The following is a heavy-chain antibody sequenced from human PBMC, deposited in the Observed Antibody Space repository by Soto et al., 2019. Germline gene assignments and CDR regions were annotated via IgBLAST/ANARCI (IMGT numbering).Heavy chain of an antibody. D-gene: IGHD6-13*01. CDR3: ARVRRSSWPFADDAYDI. Sequence: PSETLSLTCAVYGESFINYYWTWVRQPPEKGLEWIGEINHSGSINYSPSLKSRVTISLDTSNNRIFLRLSSVTAADTAVYYCARVRRSSWPFADDAYDIWGQGTMVTVSS. CDR2: INHSGSI. CDR1: GESFINYY. V-gene: IGHV4-34*01. J-gene: IGHJ3*02.